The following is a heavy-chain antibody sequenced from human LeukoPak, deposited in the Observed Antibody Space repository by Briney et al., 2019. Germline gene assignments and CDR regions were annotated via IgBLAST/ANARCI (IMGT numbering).Heavy chain of an antibody. D-gene: IGHD4-17*01. CDR1: GFTFSSYW. CDR3: ASYGDYLYY. J-gene: IGHJ4*02. V-gene: IGHV3-74*01. CDR2: INSDESSK. Sequence: GGSLRLSCAASGFTFSSYWMHWVRQAPGKGLVWVSRINSDESSKSYADSVKGRFTISRDNAKNTLYLQMNSLRAEDTAVYYCASYGDYLYYWGQGTLVTVSS.